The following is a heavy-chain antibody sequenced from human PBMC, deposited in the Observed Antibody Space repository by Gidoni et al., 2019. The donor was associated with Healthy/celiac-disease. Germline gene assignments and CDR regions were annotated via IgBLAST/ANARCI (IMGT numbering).Heavy chain of an antibody. V-gene: IGHV4-39*01. CDR1: GGSISSSSYY. Sequence: QLQLQESGPGLVKHSETLSLTCTVSGGSISSSSYYWGWIRQPPGKGMEWIGSIYYSGSTYYNPSLKSRVTISVDTSKNQFSLKLSSVTAADTAVYYCARLGGLIAAAGTGFDYWGQGTLVTVS. CDR3: ARLGGLIAAAGTGFDY. D-gene: IGHD6-13*01. CDR2: IYYSGST. J-gene: IGHJ4*02.